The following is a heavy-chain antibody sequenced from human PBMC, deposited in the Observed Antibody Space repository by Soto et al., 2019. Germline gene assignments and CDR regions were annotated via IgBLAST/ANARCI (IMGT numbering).Heavy chain of an antibody. V-gene: IGHV3-30*18. J-gene: IGHJ6*02. Sequence: GGSLRLSCAASGFTFSSYGMHWVRQAPGKGLEWVALISYDGSNKYYVDSVKGRFTISRDNSKNTLFLQMNSLRAGDTAVYYCAKVRLRGGFLTTATTNGMDVWGQGTTVTVSS. CDR3: AKVRLRGGFLTTATTNGMDV. D-gene: IGHD1-26*01. CDR1: GFTFSSYG. CDR2: ISYDGSNK.